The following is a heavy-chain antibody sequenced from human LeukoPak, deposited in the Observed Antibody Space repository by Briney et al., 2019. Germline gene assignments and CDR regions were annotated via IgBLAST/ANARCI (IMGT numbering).Heavy chain of an antibody. CDR2: ISYDGSNK. D-gene: IGHD2-21*02. J-gene: IGHJ4*02. V-gene: IGHV3-30-3*01. CDR3: AKDDCGANCYALIDY. Sequence: GGSLRLSCAASGFTFSRSAMHWVRQAPGKGLEWVAVISYDGSNKYYADSVTGRFTISRDNSKNTLYLQMNGLRAEDTAVYYCAKDDCGANCYALIDYWGQGTLVTVSS. CDR1: GFTFSRSA.